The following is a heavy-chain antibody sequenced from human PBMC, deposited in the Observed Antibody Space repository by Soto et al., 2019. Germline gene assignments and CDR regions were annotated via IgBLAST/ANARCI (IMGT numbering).Heavy chain of an antibody. D-gene: IGHD6-13*01. CDR3: AGGGNSSSWYVPNFDY. Sequence: GASVKVSCKASGYTFTGYYMHWVRQAPGQGLEWMGWINPNSGGTNYAQKFQGWVTMTRDTSISTAYMELSRLRSDDTAVYYCAGGGNSSSWYVPNFDYWGQGTLVTVSS. CDR1: GYTFTGYY. CDR2: INPNSGGT. V-gene: IGHV1-2*04. J-gene: IGHJ4*02.